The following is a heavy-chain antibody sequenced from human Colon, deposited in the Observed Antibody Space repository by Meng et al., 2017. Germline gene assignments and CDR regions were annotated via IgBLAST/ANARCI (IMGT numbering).Heavy chain of an antibody. CDR3: TREGAASARFFDK. CDR1: GYIFTNHH. CDR2: ITPSNGDK. D-gene: IGHD6-6*01. Sequence: GRLVQSGGEVKKPGAPGRYSCVASGYIFTNHHLHWVRQAPGQGPEWMGIITPSNGDKGYAQRFQGRVTMTSDTSTSTVYMELSGLRSEDTAMYYCTREGAASARFFDKWGQGTLVTVSS. J-gene: IGHJ4*02. V-gene: IGHV1-46*01.